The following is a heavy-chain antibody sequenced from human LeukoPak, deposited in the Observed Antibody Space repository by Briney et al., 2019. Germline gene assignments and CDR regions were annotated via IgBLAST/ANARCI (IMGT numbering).Heavy chain of an antibody. D-gene: IGHD4-17*01. J-gene: IGHJ3*02. Sequence: GASVKVSCKASGYTFTGYYMHWVRQAPGQGLEWMGWINPNSGGTNYAQKFQGRVTMTRDTSISTAYMELSRLRSDDTAVYYCARVGSRDLYGDYGSFAFDIWGQGTMVTVPS. CDR1: GYTFTGYY. CDR3: ARVGSRDLYGDYGSFAFDI. V-gene: IGHV1-2*02. CDR2: INPNSGGT.